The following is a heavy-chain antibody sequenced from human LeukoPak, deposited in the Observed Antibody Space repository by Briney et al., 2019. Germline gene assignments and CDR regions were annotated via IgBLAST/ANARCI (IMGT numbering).Heavy chain of an antibody. CDR2: INHSGST. J-gene: IGHJ4*02. CDR3: ARGYLVGYYDSSGYYYYFAY. Sequence: SETLSLTCAVYGGSFSGYYWSSIRQPPGKGLEWIGEINHSGSTNYNPSLKSRVTISVDTSKNQFSLKLSCVTAADTAVYYCARGYLVGYYDSSGYYYYFAYWGQGTLVTVSS. D-gene: IGHD3-22*01. CDR1: GGSFSGYY. V-gene: IGHV4-34*01.